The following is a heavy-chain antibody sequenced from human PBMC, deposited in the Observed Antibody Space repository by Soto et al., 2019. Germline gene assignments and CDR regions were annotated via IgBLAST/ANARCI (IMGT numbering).Heavy chain of an antibody. CDR1: GSSFRTYD. J-gene: IGHJ2*01. CDR2: IGRGGDT. D-gene: IGHD3-10*01. Sequence: EVQLVESGGGLVQPGGSLRLSCAASGSSFRTYDMHWVRQAPGKGLEWVSAIGRGGDTYYAGSVKGRFTISRENVKNSFYLQRATLGAGDPAVYYCERGITDPFHWYFDRGGRVTLVTVS. V-gene: IGHV3-13*01. CDR3: ERGITDPFHWYFDR.